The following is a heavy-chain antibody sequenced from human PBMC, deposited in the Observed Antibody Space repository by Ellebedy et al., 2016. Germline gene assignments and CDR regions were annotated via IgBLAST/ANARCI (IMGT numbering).Heavy chain of an antibody. J-gene: IGHJ4*02. CDR1: GFTFRNFF. V-gene: IGHV3-23*01. Sequence: GGSLRLXXATSGFTFRNFFMSWVRQTPGKGLEWVATISGDGGSTYFADSVKGRFTISRDNSKNTLFLKMNSLRAEDTAVYYCRQGHYFDYWGQGTLVTVSS. CDR2: ISGDGGST. CDR3: RQGHYFDY.